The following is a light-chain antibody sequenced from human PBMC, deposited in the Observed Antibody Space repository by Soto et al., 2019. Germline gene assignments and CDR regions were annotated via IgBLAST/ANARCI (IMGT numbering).Light chain of an antibody. CDR2: KAS. CDR1: QSISNW. Sequence: IEMTQSPSTLSASVGDRVTITCRASQSISNWLAWYQQKPGKAPKLLIYKASSLESGVPSRFSGSGSGTEFTLTISRLEPDDFATYYCQQYSTYPWTFGQGTKVEIK. CDR3: QQYSTYPWT. V-gene: IGKV1-5*03. J-gene: IGKJ1*01.